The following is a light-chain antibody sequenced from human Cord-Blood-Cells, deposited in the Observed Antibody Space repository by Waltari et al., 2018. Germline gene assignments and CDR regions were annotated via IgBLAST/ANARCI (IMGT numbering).Light chain of an antibody. Sequence: DIQMTQSPSSLSASVGDRVTITCRASQSISSYLNWYQQKQGKAPKLLIYAASSLQSGVPSRFSGSGSGTDFTLTISSLQPEDVATYYCQQSYSTPLTFGGGTKVEIK. CDR1: QSISSY. V-gene: IGKV1-39*01. CDR3: QQSYSTPLT. J-gene: IGKJ4*01. CDR2: AAS.